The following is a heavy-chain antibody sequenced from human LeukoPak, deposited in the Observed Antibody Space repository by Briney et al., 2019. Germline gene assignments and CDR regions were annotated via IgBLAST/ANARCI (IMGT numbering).Heavy chain of an antibody. CDR3: ARDLSGLYGSGSSRYNWFDP. CDR1: GFTFSSYS. J-gene: IGHJ5*02. CDR2: ISSSSSYI. D-gene: IGHD3-10*01. V-gene: IGHV3-21*01. Sequence: PGGSLRLPCAASGFTFSSYSMNWVRQAPGKGLEWVSSISSSSSYIYYADSVKGRFTVSRDNAKSSLYLQMNSLRAEDTAVYYCARDLSGLYGSGSSRYNWFDPWGQGTLVTVSS.